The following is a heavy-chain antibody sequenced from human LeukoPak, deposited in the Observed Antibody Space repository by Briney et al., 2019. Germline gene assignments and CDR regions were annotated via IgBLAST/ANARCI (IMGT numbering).Heavy chain of an antibody. CDR1: GFTFSSYG. V-gene: IGHV3-33*01. Sequence: PGRSLRLSCAASGFTFSSYGMHWVRQAPGKGLEWVAVIWYDGSNKYYADSVKGRFTISRDNSKNTLYLQMNSLRAEDTAVYYCARDGDCSSTSCSNYYYYYGMDVWGQGTTVTVSS. CDR2: IWYDGSNK. D-gene: IGHD2-2*01. CDR3: ARDGDCSSTSCSNYYYYYGMDV. J-gene: IGHJ6*02.